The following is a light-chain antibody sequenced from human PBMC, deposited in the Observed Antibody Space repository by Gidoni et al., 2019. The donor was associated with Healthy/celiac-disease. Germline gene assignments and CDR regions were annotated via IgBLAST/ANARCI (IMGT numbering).Light chain of an antibody. J-gene: IGKJ3*01. Sequence: DIQMTQSPSSLSASVGDRVTITCQPSQDISNYLNWYQQKPGKAPKLLNYDASNLETGVPSRFSGSGSGTDFTFTISSPQPEDIATYYCQQYDNLPFTFGPGTKVDIK. V-gene: IGKV1-33*01. CDR1: QDISNY. CDR2: DAS. CDR3: QQYDNLPFT.